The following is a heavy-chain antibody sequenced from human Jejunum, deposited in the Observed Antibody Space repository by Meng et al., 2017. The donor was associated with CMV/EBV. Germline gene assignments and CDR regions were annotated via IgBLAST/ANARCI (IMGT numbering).Heavy chain of an antibody. V-gene: IGHV1-18*01. J-gene: IGHJ5*02. CDR1: YNFSTYG. D-gene: IGHD3-10*01. CDR3: ARDPAVTMVATEGNWFDP. CDR2: ISAYNGNT. Sequence: YNFSTYGISWMRQAPGQGLEWVGWISAYNGNTKYGQKFQGRVTMTTDASTRTAYMELRSLRSDDTAVYFCARDPAVTMVATEGNWFDPWGQGTLVTVSS.